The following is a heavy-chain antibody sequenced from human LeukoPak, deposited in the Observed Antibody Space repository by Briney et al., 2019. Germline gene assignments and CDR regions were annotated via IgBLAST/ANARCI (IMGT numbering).Heavy chain of an antibody. Sequence: GASVKVSCKASGYTFTSYGISWVRQAPGQGLEWMGWISAYNGNTNYAQKLQGRVTMTTDTSTSTAYMELRSLRSNDTAVYYCARRPKGSGSYYAGGLYYFDYWGQGTLVTVSS. CDR1: GYTFTSYG. J-gene: IGHJ4*02. V-gene: IGHV1-18*04. CDR2: ISAYNGNT. CDR3: ARRPKGSGSYYAGGLYYFDY. D-gene: IGHD3-10*01.